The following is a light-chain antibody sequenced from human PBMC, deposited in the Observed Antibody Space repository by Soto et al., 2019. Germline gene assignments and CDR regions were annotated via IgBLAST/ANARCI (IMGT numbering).Light chain of an antibody. CDR3: HVWDSSSEHV. V-gene: IGLV3-21*02. CDR2: GDS. CDR1: NIGSKS. J-gene: IGLJ1*01. Sequence: SYELTQPPSVSVAPGQTARITCGGNNIGSKSVHWYQQKPGQAPVLVVDGDSDRPSGIPERFSGSNSGNTATLTISRVEAGDEADYFCHVWDSSSEHVFGTGTKVTV.